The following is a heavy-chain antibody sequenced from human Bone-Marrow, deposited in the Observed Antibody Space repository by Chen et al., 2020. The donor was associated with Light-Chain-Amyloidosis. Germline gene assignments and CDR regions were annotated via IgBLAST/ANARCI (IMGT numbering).Heavy chain of an antibody. V-gene: IGHV4-39*07. D-gene: IGHD3-3*01. CDR1: GGSLSSSSYY. CDR3: TGDVRLEWAFY. J-gene: IGHJ4*02. CDR2: IQSSGST. Sequence: QLQLQESGPGLVKPSETLSLTCTVSGGSLSSSSYYWGWIRQPPGKGLEWIGSIQSSGSTYYSRSLKSRVTISVYTSKNQFSLKLDSVTAADTAVYYCTGDVRLEWAFYWGQGILVTVSS.